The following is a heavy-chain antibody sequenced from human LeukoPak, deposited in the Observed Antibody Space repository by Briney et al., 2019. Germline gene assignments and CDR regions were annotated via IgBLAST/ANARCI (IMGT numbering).Heavy chain of an antibody. Sequence: GGSLRLSCAASGFTFSSYAMSWVRQAPGKGLEWVPAISGSGGSTYYADSVKGRFTISRDNSKNTLYLQMNSLRAEDTAVYYCAKRVTNYYYGMDVWGQGTTVTVSS. D-gene: IGHD2-21*02. CDR2: ISGSGGST. CDR3: AKRVTNYYYGMDV. CDR1: GFTFSSYA. V-gene: IGHV3-23*01. J-gene: IGHJ6*02.